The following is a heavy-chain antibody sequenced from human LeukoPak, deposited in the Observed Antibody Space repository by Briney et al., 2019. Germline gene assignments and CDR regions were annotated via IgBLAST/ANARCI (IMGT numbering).Heavy chain of an antibody. J-gene: IGHJ4*02. CDR2: ISGSGGST. V-gene: IGHV3-23*01. CDR1: GFTFSSYA. D-gene: IGHD6-13*01. CDR3: AKMTRTGIAAAGGFDY. Sequence: GGSLRLSCAASGFTFSSYAMSWVRQAPGKGLEWVSAISGSGGSTYYADSVKGRFTISRDNSKNTLYLQMNSLRAEDTAVYYCAKMTRTGIAAAGGFDYWGQGTLVTVSS.